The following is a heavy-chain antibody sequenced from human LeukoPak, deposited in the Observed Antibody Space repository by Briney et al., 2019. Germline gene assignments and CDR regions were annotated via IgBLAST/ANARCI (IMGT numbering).Heavy chain of an antibody. D-gene: IGHD6-19*01. CDR1: GFTFSSYA. CDR2: VSGSGGST. J-gene: IGHJ4*02. CDR3: ARVGSSGWYGDY. V-gene: IGHV3-23*01. Sequence: GGSLRLSCAASGFTFSSYAMSWVRQAPGKGLEWVSAVSGSGGSTYYADSVKGRFTISRDNAKNSLYLQMNSLRAEDTAVYYCARVGSSGWYGDYWGQGTLVTVSS.